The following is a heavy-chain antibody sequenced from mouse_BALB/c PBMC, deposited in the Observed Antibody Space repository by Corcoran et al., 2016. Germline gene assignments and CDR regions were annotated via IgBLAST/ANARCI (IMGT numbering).Heavy chain of an antibody. CDR1: GYTFTNYG. CDR3: ARGAVPYAMDY. CDR2: INTYTGEP. J-gene: IGHJ4*01. V-gene: IGHV9-1*02. Sequence: QIQLVQSGPELKKTGETVKISCKASGYTFTNYGMNWVKQAPGKGLKWMGWINTYTGEPTYADDFKGRFAFSLETSASTAYLQINNLKNEDMATYFCARGAVPYAMDYWGQGTSVTVSS.